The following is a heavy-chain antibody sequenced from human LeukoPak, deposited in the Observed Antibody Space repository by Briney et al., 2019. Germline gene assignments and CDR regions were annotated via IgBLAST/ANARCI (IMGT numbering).Heavy chain of an antibody. Sequence: PSGTLSLTCTVSGGSISSYYWSWIRQPPGKGLEWIGYIYHSGSTNYNPSLKSRVTISVDTSKNQFSLKLSSVTAADTAVYYCAKDDGSRSYSVYWGQGTLVTVSS. CDR3: AKDDGSRSYSVY. J-gene: IGHJ4*02. CDR1: GGSISSYY. D-gene: IGHD1-26*01. CDR2: IYHSGST. V-gene: IGHV4-59*01.